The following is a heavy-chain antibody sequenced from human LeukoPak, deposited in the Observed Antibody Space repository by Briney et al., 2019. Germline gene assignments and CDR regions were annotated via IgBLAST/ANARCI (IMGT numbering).Heavy chain of an antibody. CDR3: ARESDTAMPNPGEPFDY. CDR1: GYTFTSYY. Sequence: VASVKVSCKASGYTFTSYYMHWVRQAPGQGLEWMGWINPNSGGTNYAQKFQGRVTMTRDTSISTAYMELSRLRSDDTAVYYCARESDTAMPNPGEPFDYWGQGTLVTVSS. CDR2: INPNSGGT. D-gene: IGHD5-18*01. V-gene: IGHV1-2*02. J-gene: IGHJ4*02.